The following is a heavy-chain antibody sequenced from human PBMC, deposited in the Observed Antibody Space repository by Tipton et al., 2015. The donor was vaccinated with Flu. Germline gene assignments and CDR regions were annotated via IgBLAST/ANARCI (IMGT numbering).Heavy chain of an antibody. CDR2: IYYSGST. CDR3: ARGSVVVAATGGYYFDY. Sequence: TLSLTYTVSGGSISSYYWSWIRQPPGKGLELIGYIYYSGSTNYNPSLKSRVTISVDTSKNQFSLKLSSVTAADTAVYYCARGSVVVAATGGYYFDYWGQGTLVTVSS. J-gene: IGHJ4*02. V-gene: IGHV4-59*01. CDR1: GGSISSYY. D-gene: IGHD2-15*01.